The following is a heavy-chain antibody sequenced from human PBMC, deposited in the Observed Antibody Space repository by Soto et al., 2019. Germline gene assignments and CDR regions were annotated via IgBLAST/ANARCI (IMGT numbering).Heavy chain of an antibody. J-gene: IGHJ4*02. D-gene: IGHD6-19*01. V-gene: IGHV2-5*02. Sequence: VKPTQTLTLTCTFSGFSLTSSGVGVGWIRQPPGKALEWLAFIYWDDDKRYNPSLKSRLTITKDTSKNLVVLTMTNMDPVDTATYYCAHRFYPYRSGWDWGMFDYWGQGTLVTVSS. CDR3: AHRFYPYRSGWDWGMFDY. CDR2: IYWDDDK. CDR1: GFSLTSSGVG.